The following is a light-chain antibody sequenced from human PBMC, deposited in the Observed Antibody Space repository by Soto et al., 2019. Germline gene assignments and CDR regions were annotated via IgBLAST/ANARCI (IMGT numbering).Light chain of an antibody. Sequence: QSALTQPPSASGSPGQSVTISCTGTSSDVGDYNYVSWYQQHPGKAPKLMIYEVSKRPSGVHDRFSGSKSCNTASLTVSGLQAEDEADYYCSSYAGSNNGVFGGGTKLTVL. CDR2: EVS. CDR3: SSYAGSNNGV. V-gene: IGLV2-8*01. CDR1: SSDVGDYNY. J-gene: IGLJ3*02.